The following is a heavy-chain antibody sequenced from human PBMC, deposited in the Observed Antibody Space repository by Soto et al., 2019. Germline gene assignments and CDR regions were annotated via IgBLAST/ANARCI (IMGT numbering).Heavy chain of an antibody. V-gene: IGHV3-15*01. CDR2: FKSKTDVGTT. Sequence: GGSLRLSCAASGFSFSDAGMSWVRQARGKGLEWVGRFKSKTDVGTTDYAAPVKGRFTISRDNSKNTLFLQMSSLKTEDTAVYYCTTSGSYSPFDYWGQGTLVTVSS. J-gene: IGHJ4*02. CDR3: TTSGSYSPFDY. CDR1: GFSFSDAG. D-gene: IGHD1-26*01.